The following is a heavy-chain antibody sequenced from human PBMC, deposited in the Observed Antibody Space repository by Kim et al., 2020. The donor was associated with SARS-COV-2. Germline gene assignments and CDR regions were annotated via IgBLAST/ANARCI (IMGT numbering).Heavy chain of an antibody. CDR1: GFTVSSNY. J-gene: IGHJ5*02. CDR3: ARVVGYDRHNWFDP. V-gene: IGHV3-53*01. D-gene: IGHD3-22*01. Sequence: GGSLRLSCAASGFTVSSNYMSWVRQAPGKGLEWVSVIYSGGSTYYADSVKGRFTISRDNSKNTLYLQMNSLRAEDTAVYYCARVVGYDRHNWFDPWGQGTLVTVSS. CDR2: IYSGGST.